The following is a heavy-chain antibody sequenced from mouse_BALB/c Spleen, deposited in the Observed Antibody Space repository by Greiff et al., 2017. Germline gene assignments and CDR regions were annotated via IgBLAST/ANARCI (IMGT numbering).Heavy chain of an antibody. V-gene: IGHV14-1*02. D-gene: IGHD3-1*01. J-gene: IGHJ2*01. CDR1: GFNIKDYY. CDR2: IDPENGNT. CDR3: ARQLGLRYYFDY. Sequence: VQLQQSGAELVRPGALVKLSCKASGFNIKDYYMHWVKQRPEQGLEWIGWIDPENGNTIYDPKFQGKASITADTSSNTAYLQLSSLTSEDTAVYYCARQLGLRYYFDYWGQGTTLTVSS.